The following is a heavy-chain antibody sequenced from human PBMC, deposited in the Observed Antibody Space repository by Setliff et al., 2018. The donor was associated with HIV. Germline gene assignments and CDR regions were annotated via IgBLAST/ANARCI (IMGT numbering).Heavy chain of an antibody. Sequence: ASGFPFSSSWMTWVRQAPGRGLEYVAGMNRDGREKLYADSVKGRFSISRDNAKNSLYLQMSSLRTEDTAVYFRGRDPAFGAFNIWGQGTMVTVSS. CDR2: MNRDGREK. CDR3: GRDPAFGAFNI. D-gene: IGHD3-10*01. V-gene: IGHV3-7*04. J-gene: IGHJ3*02. CDR1: GFPFSSSW.